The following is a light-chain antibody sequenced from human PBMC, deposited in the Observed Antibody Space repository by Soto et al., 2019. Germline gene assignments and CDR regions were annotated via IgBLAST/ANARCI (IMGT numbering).Light chain of an antibody. CDR2: AAS. V-gene: IGKV1-9*01. CDR1: QGISSY. CDR3: QQPNSYYQFT. J-gene: IGKJ3*01. Sequence: DIQLTQSPSFLSASVGDRVTITCRASQGISSYLAWYQQKPGKAPKLLIYAASTLQSGVPSRFSGGGSGTEFTITGSSLPLENFATYYCQQPNSYYQFTISPGTKVDIK.